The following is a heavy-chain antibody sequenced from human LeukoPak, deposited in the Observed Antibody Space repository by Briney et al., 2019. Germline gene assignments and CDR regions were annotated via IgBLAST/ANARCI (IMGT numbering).Heavy chain of an antibody. V-gene: IGHV1-69*04. CDR2: IIPILGIA. Sequence: APVKVSCKASGGTFSSYAISWVRQAPGQGLEWMGRIIPILGIANYAQKFQGRVTITTDKSTRTAFMELSSLRSEDTAVYYCARDPYHRAYDIFTGYTAYYYSTMDVWGHGTPVTVSS. D-gene: IGHD3-9*01. CDR1: GGTFSSYA. J-gene: IGHJ6*02. CDR3: ARDPYHRAYDIFTGYTAYYYSTMDV.